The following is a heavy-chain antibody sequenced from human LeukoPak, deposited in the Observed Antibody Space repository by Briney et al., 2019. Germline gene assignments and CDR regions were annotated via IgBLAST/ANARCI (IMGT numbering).Heavy chain of an antibody. D-gene: IGHD3-16*01. V-gene: IGHV3-23*01. J-gene: IGHJ5*02. CDR1: GFIFRNFG. CDR3: AKDNYGGVYAS. CDR2: ISDVVAHT. Sequence: PGGSLRLSCAASGFIFRNFGMSWIRQAPGKGLEWVSHISDVVAHTWYADSVKGRFIISRDNSNNRAFLQMNSLRPEDTALYYCAKDNYGGVYASWGQGTLVTVSS.